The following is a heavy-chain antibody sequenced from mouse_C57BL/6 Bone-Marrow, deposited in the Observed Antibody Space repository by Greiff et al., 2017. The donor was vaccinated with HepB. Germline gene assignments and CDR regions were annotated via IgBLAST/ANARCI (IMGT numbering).Heavy chain of an antibody. CDR2: ISDGGSYT. CDR3: ARSHYYYGSSYWFAY. J-gene: IGHJ3*01. D-gene: IGHD1-1*01. Sequence: EVKLMESGGGLVKPGGSLKLSCAASGFTFSSYALSWVRQTPDKRLEWVATISDGGSYTYYPDNVTGRFTISRDNAKNNLYLQMSHLKSEDTAMYYCARSHYYYGSSYWFAYWGQGTLVTVSA. V-gene: IGHV5-4*03. CDR1: GFTFSSYA.